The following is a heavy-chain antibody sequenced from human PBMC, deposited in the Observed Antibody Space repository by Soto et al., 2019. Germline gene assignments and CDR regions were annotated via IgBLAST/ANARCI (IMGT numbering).Heavy chain of an antibody. CDR1: GLTFSNYA. Sequence: PGGSLRLSCAASGLTFSNYAMSWVRQAPGKGLEWVSGISGSGDSTYYADSVKGRFSISRDNPKNTLYLQMNSLRAEDTAVYYCAKDPARTGVGFGYYYYGMDVWGQGTTVTVSS. J-gene: IGHJ6*02. D-gene: IGHD3-3*01. CDR2: ISGSGDST. V-gene: IGHV3-23*01. CDR3: AKDPARTGVGFGYYYYGMDV.